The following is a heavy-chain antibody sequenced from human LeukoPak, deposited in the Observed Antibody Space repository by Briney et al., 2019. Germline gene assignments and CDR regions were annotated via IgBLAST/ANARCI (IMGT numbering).Heavy chain of an antibody. CDR1: GYTFTSFG. CDR2: ISAYNANT. D-gene: IGHD6-19*01. J-gene: IGHJ4*02. CDR3: ARGRLARSPYFDY. Sequence: ASVKVSCKASGYTFTSFGISWVRQAPGQGLEWMGWISAYNANTNFAQNLQGRVTMTTDTSTSTAYMELRSLRSDDTAVYYCARGRLARSPYFDYWGQGTLVTVSS. V-gene: IGHV1-18*01.